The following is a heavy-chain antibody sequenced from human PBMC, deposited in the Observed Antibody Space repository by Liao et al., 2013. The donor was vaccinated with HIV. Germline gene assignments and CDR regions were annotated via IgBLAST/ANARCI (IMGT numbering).Heavy chain of an antibody. CDR2: IYISGNV. CDR3: AREGLYGVNEWSV. J-gene: IGHJ6*04. Sequence: QVQLQESGPGLVQPSQTLSLTCTVSGDSINGGNYFWSWVRQPAGKGLEWIGRIYISGNVDYSPSLKSRLSISMDTSKNQFSLKLISVTAADTAMYYCAREGLYGVNEWSVWGTGTTVTVSS. V-gene: IGHV4-61*02. CDR1: GDSINGGNYF. D-gene: IGHD4-23*01.